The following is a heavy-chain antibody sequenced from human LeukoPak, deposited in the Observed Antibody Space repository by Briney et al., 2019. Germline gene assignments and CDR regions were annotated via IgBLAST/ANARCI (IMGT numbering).Heavy chain of an antibody. V-gene: IGHV4-59*01. J-gene: IGHJ3*02. CDR3: AREGIAAADAFDI. Sequence: LETLSLTCTVSGGSISSYYWSWIRQPPGKGLEWIGYIYYSGSTNYNPSLKSRVTISVDTSKNQFSLKLSSVTAAGTAVYYCAREGIAAADAFDIWGQGTMVTVSS. CDR2: IYYSGST. CDR1: GGSISSYY. D-gene: IGHD6-13*01.